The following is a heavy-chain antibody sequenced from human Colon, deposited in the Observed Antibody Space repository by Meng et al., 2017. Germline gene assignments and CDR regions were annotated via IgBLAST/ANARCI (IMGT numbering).Heavy chain of an antibody. CDR3: FHSSDHLIYASS. CDR2: VYWDDDR. V-gene: IGHV2-5*02. J-gene: IGHJ5*02. Sequence: LKESGSTLVKPTQTLTLTCNFSGFSLSTNGVAVGWIRQPPGKALEWLAVVYWDDDRRYRPSLQSRLTITKDTSKNQVVLTMTNVDPVDTGTYFCFHSSDHLIYASSWGQGTLVTVSS. D-gene: IGHD3/OR15-3a*01. CDR1: GFSLSTNGVA.